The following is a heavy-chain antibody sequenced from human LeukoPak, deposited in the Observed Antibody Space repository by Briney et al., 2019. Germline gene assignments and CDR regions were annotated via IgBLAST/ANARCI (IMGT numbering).Heavy chain of an antibody. Sequence: GRSLRLSCAASGFTSSSYAMHWVRQAPGKGLEWVAVISYDGSNKYYADSVKGRFTISRDNSKNTLYLQMNSLRAEDTAVYYCARSIVVVITGYYFDYWGQGTLVTVSS. J-gene: IGHJ4*02. D-gene: IGHD3-22*01. CDR2: ISYDGSNK. CDR1: GFTSSSYA. CDR3: ARSIVVVITGYYFDY. V-gene: IGHV3-30-3*01.